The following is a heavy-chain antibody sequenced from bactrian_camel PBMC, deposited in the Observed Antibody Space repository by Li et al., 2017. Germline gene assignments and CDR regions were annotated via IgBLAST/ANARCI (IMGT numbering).Heavy chain of an antibody. CDR2: IDSNESK. J-gene: IGHJ4*01. Sequence: HVQLVESGVGSVQAGGSLRLSCVASGYTYSAYCLAWFRQAPGKERERVAAIDSNESKSYADSVLDRFTISEDNAKNTVSLQMNRLGPEDTATYYCAATRGPLLVRYVLEEGRYNYWGQGTQVTVS. CDR3: AATRGPLLVRYVLEEGRYNY. D-gene: IGHD1*01. CDR1: GYTYSAYC. V-gene: IGHV3S53*01.